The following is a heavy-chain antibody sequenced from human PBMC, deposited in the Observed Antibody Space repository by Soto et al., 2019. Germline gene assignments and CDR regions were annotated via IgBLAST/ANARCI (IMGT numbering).Heavy chain of an antibody. CDR1: GGTFSSYT. CDR3: ARQLLNCSGGSCPMSSFDY. CDR2: IIPILGIA. V-gene: IGHV1-69*02. D-gene: IGHD2-15*01. J-gene: IGHJ4*02. Sequence: GASVKVSCKASGGTFSSYTISWVRQAPGQGLEWMGRIIPILGIANYPQKFQGRVTITADKSTSTAYMELSSLRSEDTAVYYCARQLLNCSGGSCPMSSFDYWGQGTLVTVSS.